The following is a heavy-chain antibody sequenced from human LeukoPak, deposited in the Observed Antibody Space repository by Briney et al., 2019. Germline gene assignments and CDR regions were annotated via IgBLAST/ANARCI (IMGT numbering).Heavy chain of an antibody. J-gene: IGHJ5*02. CDR1: GYTFTGYY. V-gene: IGHV1-3*01. CDR2: VNAGNGNT. D-gene: IGHD3-10*01. Sequence: GASVKVSCKASGYTFTGYYMHWVRQAPGQRLEWMGWVNAGNGNTKYSQKFQGRVTITRDTSASTAYMELSSLRSEDTAVYYCARVGAPLLWFGELFSGSGGTNNWFDPWGQGTLVTVSS. CDR3: ARVGAPLLWFGELFSGSGGTNNWFDP.